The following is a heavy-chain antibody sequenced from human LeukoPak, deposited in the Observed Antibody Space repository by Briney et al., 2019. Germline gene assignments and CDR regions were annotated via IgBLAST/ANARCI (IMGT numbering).Heavy chain of an antibody. J-gene: IGHJ4*02. CDR2: MHSSGST. CDR1: GASTTNYY. CDR3: ARDIRMVGATLYFDY. D-gene: IGHD1-26*01. V-gene: IGHV4-59*01. Sequence: SETLSLTCTVSGASTTNYYWSWVRQFPGKELEWIVYMHSSGSTNYNLSLKCRVTMSIDTSKNQFSLNLRSVTAADTAVYYCARDIRMVGATLYFDYWGQGLLVTVSS.